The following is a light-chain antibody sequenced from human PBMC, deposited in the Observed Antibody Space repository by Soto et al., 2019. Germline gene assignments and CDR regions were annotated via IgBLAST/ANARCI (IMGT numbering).Light chain of an antibody. CDR3: QQYGSSPRYI. Sequence: IVLTQSPGTLSLSPGERATLSCRASQSVNSDYLAWYQQKPGQAPRLLIYGTSSRATGSPDRFSGSGSGTDFTLTISRLEPEDFAVYYCQQYGSSPRYIFGQGTKLEI. J-gene: IGKJ2*01. CDR2: GTS. V-gene: IGKV3-20*01. CDR1: QSVNSDY.